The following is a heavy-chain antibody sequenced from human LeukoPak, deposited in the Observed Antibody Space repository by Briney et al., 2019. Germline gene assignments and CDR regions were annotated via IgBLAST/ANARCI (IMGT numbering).Heavy chain of an antibody. CDR2: IKQDGSEK. CDR3: ARDRWELLSNSYHYCGLDV. Sequence: GGSLRLSCAASGFTFSNYWISWVGRAPGKGLEWGAKIKQDGSEKCYVDSVKGRFTISRDNAKNSLYLQMNSLRAEDTAVYYCARDRWELLSNSYHYCGLDVWGQGTTVTVSS. J-gene: IGHJ6*02. CDR1: GFTFSNYW. V-gene: IGHV3-7*01. D-gene: IGHD2-15*01.